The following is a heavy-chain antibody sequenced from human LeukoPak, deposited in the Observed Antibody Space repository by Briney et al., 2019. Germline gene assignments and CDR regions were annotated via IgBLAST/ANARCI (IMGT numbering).Heavy chain of an antibody. CDR2: INPSGGST. J-gene: IGHJ4*02. CDR3: ARFAVHRRIAVAGQFGLDY. CDR1: GYIFTSYS. Sequence: GASVKVSCKASGYIFTSYSIYWVRQAPGQGLEWMGIINPSGGSTNYAQKFQGRVTMTRDTSTSTVYMELSSLRSEDTAVYYCARFAVHRRIAVAGQFGLDYWGQGTLVSVSS. V-gene: IGHV1-46*01. D-gene: IGHD6-19*01.